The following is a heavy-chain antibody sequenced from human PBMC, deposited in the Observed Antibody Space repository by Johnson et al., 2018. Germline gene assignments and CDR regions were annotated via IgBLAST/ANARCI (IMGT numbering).Heavy chain of an antibody. CDR2: ISHDGTNK. CDR3: ARHSWGGYYASDNYPFQY. D-gene: IGHD3-3*01. CDR1: GFTFSSYA. Sequence: QVQLVQSGGGVVQPGRSLRLSCEASGFTFSSYAIHWVRQAPGKGLEWVAVISHDGTNKYYADSVKGRFTISRDNSKNTLYLQMNSLRAEDTAVFYCARHSWGGYYASDNYPFQYWGQGTLVTVSS. J-gene: IGHJ4*02. V-gene: IGHV3-30-3*01.